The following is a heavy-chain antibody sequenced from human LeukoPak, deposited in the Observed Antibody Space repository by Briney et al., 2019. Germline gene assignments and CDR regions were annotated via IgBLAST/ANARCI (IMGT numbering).Heavy chain of an antibody. CDR3: ARGRGRISRDPWYFDL. D-gene: IGHD5-24*01. J-gene: IGHJ2*01. CDR1: GGSISNYY. Sequence: SETLSLTCTVSGGSISNYYWSWIRQPPGKGLEWIGYIYYTGSTNYNPSLKSRVTISVDTSKNQFSLKLSSVTAADTAVYYCARGRGRISRDPWYFDLWGRGTLVTVSS. CDR2: IYYTGST. V-gene: IGHV4-59*01.